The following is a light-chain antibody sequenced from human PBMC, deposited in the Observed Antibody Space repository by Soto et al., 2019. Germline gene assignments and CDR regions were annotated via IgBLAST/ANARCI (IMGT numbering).Light chain of an antibody. CDR1: SSDVGDYNY. V-gene: IGLV2-14*01. CDR2: DVS. Sequence: QSVLTQPASVSGSPGQSITISCTGTSSDVGDYNYVSWYQQHPGKAPKLVIYDVSYRPSGFSNRFSGSKSGNTASLTISGLQAEDEADYYCSSYSSRSTVVFGGGTKLTVL. CDR3: SSYSSRSTVV. J-gene: IGLJ2*01.